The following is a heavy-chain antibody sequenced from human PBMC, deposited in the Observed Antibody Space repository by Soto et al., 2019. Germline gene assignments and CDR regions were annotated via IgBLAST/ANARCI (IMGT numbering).Heavy chain of an antibody. CDR1: GFTFRYHG. V-gene: IGHV3-23*01. J-gene: IGHJ4*02. CDR3: VSWVSAHFDY. Sequence: SLRLSCATSGFTFRYHGMSWVRQAPGKGLEWVSTINSNGVDTHYPDSVKGRFIISRDNSRNTLDLHMSSLRAEDTALYYCVSWVSAHFDYRGQGTMVTVSS. CDR2: INSNGVDT. D-gene: IGHD2-8*01.